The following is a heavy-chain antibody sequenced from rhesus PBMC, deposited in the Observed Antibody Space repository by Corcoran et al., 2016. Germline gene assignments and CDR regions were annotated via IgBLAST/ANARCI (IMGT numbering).Heavy chain of an antibody. V-gene: IGHV4-122*02. CDR2: ITYSGGT. D-gene: IGHD6-31*01. CDR3: ARDNSSGRRYFDY. J-gene: IGHJ4*01. Sequence: QVQLQELGPGLVKPSETLSLTCAVSGGSISSGYYYWSWIRQPPGKGLEWIGYITYSGGTSYNPSLKSRVTLSRDTAKNQFSLKLSSVTAADTAVYYCARDNSSGRRYFDYWGQGVLVTVSS. CDR1: GGSISSGYYY.